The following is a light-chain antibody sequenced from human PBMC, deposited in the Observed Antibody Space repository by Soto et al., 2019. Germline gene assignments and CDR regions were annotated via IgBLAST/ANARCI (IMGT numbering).Light chain of an antibody. CDR1: QNINIW. J-gene: IGKJ4*01. CDR2: KAS. Sequence: DIQMTQSPCTLSASVGDRVTITCRASQNINIWLAWYQQKPGKAPNLLIYKASNLQSGAPSRFSGSGSGTEFTLTISSLQPDDFATYYCQRYETYPLTFGGGTKVELK. CDR3: QRYETYPLT. V-gene: IGKV1-5*03.